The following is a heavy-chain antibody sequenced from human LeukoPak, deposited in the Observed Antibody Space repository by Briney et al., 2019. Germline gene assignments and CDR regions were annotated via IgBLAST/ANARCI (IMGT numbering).Heavy chain of an antibody. J-gene: IGHJ4*02. D-gene: IGHD3-3*01. CDR3: ARDYYDFWSGYIFDY. CDR1: GFTFSSYG. CDR2: IWYDGSNK. Sequence: GGSLRLSCAASGFTFSSYGMHWVRQAPGKGLEWVAVIWYDGSNKYYADSVKGRFTISRDNSKNTLYLQMNSLRAEDTAVYYCARDYYDFWSGYIFDYWGQRTLVTVSS. V-gene: IGHV3-33*01.